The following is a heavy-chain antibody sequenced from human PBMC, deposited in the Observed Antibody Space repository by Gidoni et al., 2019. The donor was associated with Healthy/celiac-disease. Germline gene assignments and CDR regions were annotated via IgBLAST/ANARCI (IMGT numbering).Heavy chain of an antibody. CDR2: ISSSSSYI. CDR3: AIDRYQLPFDY. D-gene: IGHD2-2*01. J-gene: IGHJ4*02. V-gene: IGHV3-21*01. Sequence: EVQLVESGGGLVTPGGSLRISCAASGFTFSSYSMNWVRQARGKGLEWVSSISSSSSYIYYADSVKGLFTISRDNAKNSLYLQMNSLRAEDTAVYYCAIDRYQLPFDYWGQGTLVTVSS. CDR1: GFTFSSYS.